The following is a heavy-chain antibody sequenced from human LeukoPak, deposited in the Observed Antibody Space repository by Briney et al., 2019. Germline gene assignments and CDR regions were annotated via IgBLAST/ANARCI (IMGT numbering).Heavy chain of an antibody. J-gene: IGHJ4*02. Sequence: GGSLRLSCAASGLTFSSYSMNWVRQAPGKGLEWVSSISSSSSYIYYADSVKGRFTISRDNAKNSLYLQMNSLRAEDTAVYYCARESLPIVVVPAAIGYWGQGTLVTVSS. CDR1: GLTFSSYS. CDR3: ARESLPIVVVPAAIGY. CDR2: ISSSSSYI. V-gene: IGHV3-21*01. D-gene: IGHD2-2*01.